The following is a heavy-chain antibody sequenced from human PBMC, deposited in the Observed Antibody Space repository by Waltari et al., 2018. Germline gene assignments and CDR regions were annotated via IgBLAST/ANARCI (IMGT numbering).Heavy chain of an antibody. D-gene: IGHD3-10*01. Sequence: QVQLVESGGGVVQPGRSLRLSCAASGFTFSSYAMHWVRQAPGKGLEGVAVISDDGTNKYSAGSVTGRFTISRDHSKNTLYLQMNSLRAEDTAVYYCAREGTDEWFREFLYSFDYWGQGTLVTVSS. V-gene: IGHV3-30-3*01. CDR2: ISDDGTNK. CDR3: AREGTDEWFREFLYSFDY. CDR1: GFTFSSYA. J-gene: IGHJ4*02.